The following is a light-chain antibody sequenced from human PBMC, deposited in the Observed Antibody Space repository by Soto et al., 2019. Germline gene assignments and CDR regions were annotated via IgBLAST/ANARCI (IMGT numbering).Light chain of an antibody. CDR2: DAS. CDR1: QSVSSSY. V-gene: IGKV3-11*01. CDR3: QQRSNWPPIT. J-gene: IGKJ5*01. Sequence: EIVLTQSPGTLSLSPGERATLSCRASQSVSSSYLVWYQQKPGQAPRLLIYDASNRATGIPARFSGSGFGTDFTLTISSLEPEDAAVYYCQQRSNWPPITFGQGTRLEIK.